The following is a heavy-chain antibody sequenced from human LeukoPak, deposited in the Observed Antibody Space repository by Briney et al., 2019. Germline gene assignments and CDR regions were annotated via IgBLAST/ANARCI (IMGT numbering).Heavy chain of an antibody. CDR3: ARDQGDPDAFDI. Sequence: GGSLRLSCAASGFTFSSYSMNWVRRAPGKGLEWVSSISSSSSYIYYADSVKGRFTISRDNAKNSLYLQMNSLRAEDTAVYYCARDQGDPDAFDIWGQGTMVTVSS. D-gene: IGHD3-10*01. CDR2: ISSSSSYI. CDR1: GFTFSSYS. V-gene: IGHV3-21*01. J-gene: IGHJ3*02.